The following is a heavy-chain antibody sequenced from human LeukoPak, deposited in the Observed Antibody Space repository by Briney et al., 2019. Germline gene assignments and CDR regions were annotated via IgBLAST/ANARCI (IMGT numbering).Heavy chain of an antibody. V-gene: IGHV4-34*01. J-gene: IGHJ4*02. CDR1: GGSFSGYY. Sequence: PSETLSLTCAVYGGSFSGYYWSWIRQPPGKGLEWIGEINHSGSANYNPSLKSRVTISVDTSKNQFSLKLSSVTAADTAVYYCARLNGAAAGLDYWGQGTLVTVSS. D-gene: IGHD6-13*01. CDR2: INHSGSA. CDR3: ARLNGAAAGLDY.